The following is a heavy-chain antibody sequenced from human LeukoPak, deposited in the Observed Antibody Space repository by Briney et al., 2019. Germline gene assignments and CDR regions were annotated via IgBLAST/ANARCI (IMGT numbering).Heavy chain of an antibody. CDR2: INSDGSST. CDR1: GFTFSSYW. CDR3: ARSPEWFGESSRLGMDV. D-gene: IGHD3-10*01. J-gene: IGHJ6*04. Sequence: TGGSLRLSCAASGFTFSSYWMHWVRQAPGKGLVWVSRINSDGSSTSYADSVKGRFTISRDNAKNTLYLQMNSLRAEDTAVYYCARSPEWFGESSRLGMDVWGKGTAVTVSS. V-gene: IGHV3-74*01.